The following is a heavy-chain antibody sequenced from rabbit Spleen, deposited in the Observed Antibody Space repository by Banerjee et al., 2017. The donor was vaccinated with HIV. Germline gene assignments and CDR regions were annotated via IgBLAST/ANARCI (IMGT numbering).Heavy chain of an antibody. V-gene: IGHV1S47*01. Sequence: QEQLVESGGGLVQPGGSLKLSCKASGFDFSNYGVSWVRQAPGRGLEWIGYIEPVFGVTYYANWVNGRFTISSHNAQNTLYLQLNSLTAADTATYFCVREVYHILGLWGPGTLVTVS. J-gene: IGHJ6*01. CDR2: IEPVFGVT. D-gene: IGHD1-1*01. CDR3: VREVYHILGL. CDR1: GFDFSNYG.